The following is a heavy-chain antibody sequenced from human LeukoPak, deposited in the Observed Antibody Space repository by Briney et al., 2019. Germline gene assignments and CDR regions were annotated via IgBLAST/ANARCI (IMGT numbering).Heavy chain of an antibody. D-gene: IGHD2-2*01. CDR2: INHSGST. V-gene: IGHV4-34*01. Sequence: SETLSLTCAVYGGSFSGYYWSWIRQPPGKGLEWIGEINHSGSTNYNPSLKSRVTISVDTSKNQFSLKLSSVTAADTAVYYCARGEIVVVPAASYYYHYMDVWGEGTTVTVSS. CDR1: GGSFSGYY. J-gene: IGHJ6*03. CDR3: ARGEIVVVPAASYYYHYMDV.